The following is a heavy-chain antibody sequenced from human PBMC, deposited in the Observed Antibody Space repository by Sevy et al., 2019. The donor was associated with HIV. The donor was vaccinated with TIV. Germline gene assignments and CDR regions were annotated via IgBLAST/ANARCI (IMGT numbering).Heavy chain of an antibody. V-gene: IGHV3-30-3*01. CDR1: GFAFTNYYA. CDR2: ISFDESDK. CDR3: ARPRANYVDNYFFYAMDV. D-gene: IGHD4-17*01. J-gene: IGHJ6*02. Sequence: GGSLRLSCAASGFAFTNYYAMHWVRQAPGKGLEWVALISFDESDKYYADSVKGRFTILRDNFKNTLYLQMNSLTTEETAVYYCARPRANYVDNYFFYAMDVWGQGTTVTVSS.